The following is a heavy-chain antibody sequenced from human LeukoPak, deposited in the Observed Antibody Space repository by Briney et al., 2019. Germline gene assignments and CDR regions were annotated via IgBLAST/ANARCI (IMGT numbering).Heavy chain of an antibody. CDR3: AKASWVSSADAVL. Sequence: PGGSLRLSCAASGFTFSSYAMSWVRQAPARGPEWVSSLRGDGETFYADSVKGRFTLSRDESRNTVYLQMNNLRVEGTAEYFCAKASWVSSADAVLWGQGTLVTVSS. J-gene: IGHJ4*02. D-gene: IGHD3-16*01. CDR1: GFTFSSYA. CDR2: LRGDGET. V-gene: IGHV3-23*01.